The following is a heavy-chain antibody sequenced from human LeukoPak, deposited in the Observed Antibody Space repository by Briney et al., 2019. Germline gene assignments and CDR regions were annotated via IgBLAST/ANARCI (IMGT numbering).Heavy chain of an antibody. CDR3: ARLLLYDHDTYFDY. CDR2: ISAYNGNT. J-gene: IGHJ4*02. CDR1: GYTFTSYG. Sequence: ASVKVSCKASGYTFTSYGISWVRQAPGQGLEWMGWISAYNGNTNYAQKLQGRVTMTTDTSTSTAYMELRSLRSDDTAVYYCARLLLYDHDTYFDYWGQGTLVTVSS. D-gene: IGHD5/OR15-5a*01. V-gene: IGHV1-18*01.